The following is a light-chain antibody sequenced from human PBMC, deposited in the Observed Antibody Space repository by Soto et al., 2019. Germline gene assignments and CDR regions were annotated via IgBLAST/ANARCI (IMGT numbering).Light chain of an antibody. Sequence: DIQMTQSPSTLSESVGDRVTITCRASQSFSSWLAWYQQKPGKAPKLLIYKASSLARGVPSRFSGSGSGTEFTLTISSLQPDDFATYYCQQYNSYPRTFGQGTKVEIK. J-gene: IGKJ1*01. CDR3: QQYNSYPRT. CDR1: QSFSSW. CDR2: KAS. V-gene: IGKV1-5*03.